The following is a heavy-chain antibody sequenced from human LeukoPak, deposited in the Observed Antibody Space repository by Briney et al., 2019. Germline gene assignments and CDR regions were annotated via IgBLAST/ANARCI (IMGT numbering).Heavy chain of an antibody. CDR2: ISTSSSYI. D-gene: IGHD3-22*01. J-gene: IGHJ4*02. CDR1: GFTFSSYG. Sequence: PGGTLRLSCAASGFTFSSYGMSWVRQAPGKGLEWVSSISTSSSYIYYADSVKGRFTISRDNAKNSLYLQMNSLRAEDMAVYYCARDAIGITTNDSYFENWGQGTLVTVSS. CDR3: ARDAIGITTNDSYFEN. V-gene: IGHV3-21*01.